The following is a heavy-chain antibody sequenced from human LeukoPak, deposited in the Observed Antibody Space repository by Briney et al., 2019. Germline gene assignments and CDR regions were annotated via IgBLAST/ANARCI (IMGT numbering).Heavy chain of an antibody. CDR1: GFKFDDYA. CDR2: ISWNSGSI. D-gene: IGHD6-6*01. Sequence: GGSLRLSCATSGFKFDDYAMHWVRQVPGKGPEWVSGISWNSGSIGYADSVKGRFTISRDNSKNTLFLQISSLRAEDTAIYYCAYSSSYTRQIDHWGQGTLVTVSS. CDR3: AYSSSYTRQIDH. V-gene: IGHV3-9*01. J-gene: IGHJ4*02.